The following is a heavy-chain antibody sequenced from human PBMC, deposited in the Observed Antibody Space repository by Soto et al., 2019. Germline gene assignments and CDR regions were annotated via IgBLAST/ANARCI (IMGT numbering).Heavy chain of an antibody. J-gene: IGHJ5*02. Sequence: PGGSLRLSCAASGFTLSNYAMSGVRQAPGKGLEWVSTFSDTGGYTYYTDSVKGRLTISRDESKNTLFLHMNSLRAADTAVYYCARGQRALITYGPFDPWGQGTLVTVSS. CDR1: GFTLSNYA. D-gene: IGHD4-17*01. CDR3: ARGQRALITYGPFDP. CDR2: FSDTGGYT. V-gene: IGHV3-23*01.